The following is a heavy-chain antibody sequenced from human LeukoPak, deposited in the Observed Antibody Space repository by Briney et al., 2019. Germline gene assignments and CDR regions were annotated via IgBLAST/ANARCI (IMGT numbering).Heavy chain of an antibody. J-gene: IGHJ4*02. CDR2: ISGSGGST. V-gene: IGHV3-23*01. D-gene: IGHD3-22*01. CDR3: ARAEYYYDTSGSPFDY. Sequence: PGGSLRLSCAASGFTFSNYAMNWVRQAPGKGLEWVSAISGSGGSTYYADSVKGRFTISRDNFKNMLYLHMNSLRAEDTAVYYCARAEYYYDTSGSPFDYWGQGTLVTVSS. CDR1: GFTFSNYA.